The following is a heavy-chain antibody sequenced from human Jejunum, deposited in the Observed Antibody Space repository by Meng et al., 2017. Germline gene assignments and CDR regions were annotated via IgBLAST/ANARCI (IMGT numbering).Heavy chain of an antibody. J-gene: IGHJ6*02. CDR3: ARAWIQLYYYGMDV. D-gene: IGHD5-18*01. CDR2: IKQDGSEK. Sequence: GESLKISCAASGFTFSSYWMSWVRQAPGKGLEWVANIKQDGSEKYYVDSVKGRFTISRDNAKNSLYLQMNSLRAEDTAVYYCARAWIQLYYYGMDVWGQGTTVTGSS. CDR1: GFTFSSYW. V-gene: IGHV3-7*01.